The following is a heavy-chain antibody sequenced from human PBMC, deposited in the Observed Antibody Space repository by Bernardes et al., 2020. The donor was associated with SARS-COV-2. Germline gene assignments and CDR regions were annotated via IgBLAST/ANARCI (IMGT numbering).Heavy chain of an antibody. Sequence: SETLSLTCTVSGGSIRSGAYYWSWIPQHTGKGLEWIGYIYYSGSTYYNPSLKSRVTISVDTSKNQFSLKLSSVTAADTAVYYCARIRPRGGTWELPDSWGQGTLVTVSS. CDR1: GGSIRSGAYY. D-gene: IGHD1-26*01. CDR3: ARIRPRGGTWELPDS. J-gene: IGHJ4*02. V-gene: IGHV4-31*03. CDR2: IYYSGST.